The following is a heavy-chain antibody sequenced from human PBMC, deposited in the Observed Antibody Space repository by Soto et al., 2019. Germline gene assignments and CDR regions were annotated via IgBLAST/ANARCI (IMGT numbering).Heavy chain of an antibody. J-gene: IGHJ3*02. D-gene: IGHD3-22*01. CDR3: TTDLYYYDSSGSRDAFDI. CDR1: GFTFSNAW. V-gene: IGHV3-15*07. CDR2: IKSKTDDGTT. Sequence: GGSLRLSCAASGFTFSNAWMNWVRQAPGKGLEWVGRIKSKTDDGTTDYAAPVKGRFTISRDDSKNTLYLQMNSLKTEGTAVYYCTTDLYYYDSSGSRDAFDIWGQGTMVTVSS.